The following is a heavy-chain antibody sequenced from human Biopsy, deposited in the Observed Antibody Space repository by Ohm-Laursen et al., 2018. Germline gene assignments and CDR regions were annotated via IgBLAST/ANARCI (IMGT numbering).Heavy chain of an antibody. D-gene: IGHD4-11*01. Sequence: GTLSLTCTVSGGSIISYYWSWIRQPAGKGLEWIGRIYSSGGTKYNPSLKSRVTMSVDTSKKQLSLKVRSVTAADTAVYYCARDSGILNYGNFKYYHYYGMDVWGQGTKVTVSS. V-gene: IGHV4-4*07. J-gene: IGHJ6*02. CDR1: GGSIISYY. CDR3: ARDSGILNYGNFKYYHYYGMDV. CDR2: IYSSGGT.